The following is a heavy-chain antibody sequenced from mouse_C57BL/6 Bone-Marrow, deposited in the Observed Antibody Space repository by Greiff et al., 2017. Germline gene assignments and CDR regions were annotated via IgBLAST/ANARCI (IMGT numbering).Heavy chain of an antibody. V-gene: IGHV1-82*01. D-gene: IGHD1-1*01. J-gene: IGHJ2*01. CDR1: GYAFSSSW. Sequence: QVQLKESGPELVKPGASVKISCKASGYAFSSSWMNWVKQRPGKGLEWIGRIYPGDGDTNYNGKFKGKATLTADKSYSTAYMQLSSRTSEDSAVYFCARRDDYGSSRGFDYWGQGTTLTVSS. CDR3: ARRDDYGSSRGFDY. CDR2: IYPGDGDT.